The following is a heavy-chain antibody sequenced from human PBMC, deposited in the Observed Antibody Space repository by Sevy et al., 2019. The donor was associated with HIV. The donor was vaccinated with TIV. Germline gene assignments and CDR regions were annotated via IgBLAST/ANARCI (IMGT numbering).Heavy chain of an antibody. CDR3: ARHKLSYDNNWIQDNWFDP. CDR1: GYSFSDYW. V-gene: IGHV5-51*01. J-gene: IGHJ5*02. D-gene: IGHD1-1*01. CDR2: IYPGDSEN. Sequence: GESLKISCKGSGYSFSDYWIGWVRRKPGKGLEWMGIIYPGDSENRYTPSFEGQVTISADTSINTAYLEWRSLKASDTAMYYCARHKLSYDNNWIQDNWFDPWGQGTLVTVSS.